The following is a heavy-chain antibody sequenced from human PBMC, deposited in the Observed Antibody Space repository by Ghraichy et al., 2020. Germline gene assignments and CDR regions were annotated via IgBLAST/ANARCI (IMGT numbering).Heavy chain of an antibody. D-gene: IGHD6-13*01. Sequence: GGSLRLSCAASGFTFSSYAMSWVRQAPGKGLEWVSAISGSGGSTYYADSVKGRFSISRDNSKNTLYLQMNSLRAEDTAVYYCAKRSAGSSSWNHFDYWGQGTLVTVSS. J-gene: IGHJ4*02. CDR2: ISGSGGST. CDR1: GFTFSSYA. V-gene: IGHV3-23*01. CDR3: AKRSAGSSSWNHFDY.